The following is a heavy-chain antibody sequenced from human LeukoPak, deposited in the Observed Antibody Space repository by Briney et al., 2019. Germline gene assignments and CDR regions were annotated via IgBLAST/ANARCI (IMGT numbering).Heavy chain of an antibody. V-gene: IGHV3-11*01. Sequence: GGSLRLSCEASGFTFSDYYMSWIRQAPGKGLEWLSYVSSGGTITYYADSMKGRITISRDNAKNSVYLQMNSLTAGDTAVYYCARISSGRYYFDYWGQGILVTVSS. D-gene: IGHD6-19*01. CDR1: GFTFSDYY. J-gene: IGHJ4*02. CDR3: ARISSGRYYFDY. CDR2: VSSGGTIT.